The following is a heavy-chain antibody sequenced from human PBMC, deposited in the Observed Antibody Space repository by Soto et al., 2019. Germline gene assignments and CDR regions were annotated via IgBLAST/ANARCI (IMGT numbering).Heavy chain of an antibody. CDR3: ARDRDFWTGYEYYYYAMDV. V-gene: IGHV1-46*01. D-gene: IGHD3-3*01. CDR2: INPNSTSA. CDR1: GYVFTSCY. J-gene: IGHJ6*02. Sequence: SVKVSFKSSGYVFTSCYLSWARSAPGQGLEWMGIINPNSTSAIYAQKFQGRVTRTRDTSTSTVYMEMSTMRSEDTAVYYCARDRDFWTGYEYYYYAMDVWGQGTTVTVSS.